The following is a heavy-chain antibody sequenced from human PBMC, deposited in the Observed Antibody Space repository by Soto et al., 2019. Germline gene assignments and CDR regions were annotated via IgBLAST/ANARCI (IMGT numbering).Heavy chain of an antibody. CDR2: IKSSSNDI. D-gene: IGHD3-22*01. V-gene: IGHV3-48*02. CDR3: RRVYYYDRSEIFCY. CDR1: GFTFGSYS. J-gene: IGHJ4*02. Sequence: EVKLVESGGGLVKPGGSLRLSCVASGFTFGSYSMAWVRQAPGKGPEWVSYIKSSSNDIYYADSVTDRFTISRDNAKNSMHLQLKSLRDDDTAVYYCRRVYYYDRSEIFCYWGEGTVVTVSS.